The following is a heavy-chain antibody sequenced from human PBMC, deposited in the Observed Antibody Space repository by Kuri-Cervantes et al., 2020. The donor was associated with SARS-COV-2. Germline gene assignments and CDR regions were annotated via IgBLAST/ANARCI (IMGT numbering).Heavy chain of an antibody. CDR3: ARTTSVDYYYGSGSYGMDV. D-gene: IGHD3-10*01. J-gene: IGHJ6*02. V-gene: IGHV3-21*04. CDR2: ISSSSSYI. CDR1: GFTFSSYS. Sequence: GESLKISCAASGFTFSSYSMNWVRQAPGKGPEWVSSISSSSSYIYYADSVKGRFTISRDNAKNSLYLQMNSLRAEDTAVYYCARTTSVDYYYGSGSYGMDVWGQGTTVTVSS.